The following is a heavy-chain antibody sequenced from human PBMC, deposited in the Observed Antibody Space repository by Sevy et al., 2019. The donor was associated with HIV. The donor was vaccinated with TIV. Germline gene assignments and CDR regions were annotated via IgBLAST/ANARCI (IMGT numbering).Heavy chain of an antibody. J-gene: IGHJ4*02. CDR3: ATTKDYYESSGYPFDY. D-gene: IGHD3-16*01. CDR1: GRTLTQLS. V-gene: IGHV1-24*01. Sequence: ASVKVSCKVSGRTLTQLSIHWVRQAPGKGLEWMGTFDPEDDEKIYEQKFQGRVTMTEDTSTDIAYMELSRLRSEDTAVYYCATTKDYYESSGYPFDYWGQGTLVTVSS. CDR2: FDPEDDEK.